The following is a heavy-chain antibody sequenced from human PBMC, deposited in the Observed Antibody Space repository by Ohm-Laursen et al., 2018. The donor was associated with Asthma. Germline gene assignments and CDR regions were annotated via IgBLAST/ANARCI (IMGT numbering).Heavy chain of an antibody. J-gene: IGHJ6*02. CDR1: GFTFRSYA. D-gene: IGHD4-23*01. Sequence: SLRLSCTASGFTFRSYAMHWVRQAPGKGLEWVAVGGSYYDGGLKYYADSVKGRFTISRDNSKNTLYLQMNSLRAEDTAVYYCAKSFSNSPYYYYYGMDVWGQGTTVTVSS. V-gene: IGHV3-30-3*02. CDR2: GGSYYDGGLK. CDR3: AKSFSNSPYYYYYGMDV.